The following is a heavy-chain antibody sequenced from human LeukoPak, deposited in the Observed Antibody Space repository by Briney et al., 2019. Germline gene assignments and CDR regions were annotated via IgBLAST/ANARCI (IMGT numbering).Heavy chain of an antibody. V-gene: IGHV3-33*01. Sequence: GGSLRLSCAASGFTFSSYGMHWVRQAPGKGLEWVAVIWCDGSNKYYADSVKGRFTISRDNSKNTLYVQMNSLRAEDTAIYYCARDIGREGYYWYAFDIWGQGTMVTASS. J-gene: IGHJ3*02. D-gene: IGHD5-24*01. CDR2: IWCDGSNK. CDR1: GFTFSSYG. CDR3: ARDIGREGYYWYAFDI.